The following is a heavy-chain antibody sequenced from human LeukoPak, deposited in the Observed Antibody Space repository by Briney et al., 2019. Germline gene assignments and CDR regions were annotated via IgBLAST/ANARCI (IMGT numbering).Heavy chain of an antibody. CDR2: ISSSSSTI. V-gene: IGHV3-48*01. J-gene: IGHJ4*02. Sequence: GGSLRLSCVASGFIVSSNYLNWVRQAPGKGLEWVSYISSSSSTIYYADSVKGRFTISRDNAKNSLYLQMNSLRAEDTAVYYCARETHDYGDYWGQGTLVTVSS. CDR1: GFIVSSNY. CDR3: ARETHDYGDY.